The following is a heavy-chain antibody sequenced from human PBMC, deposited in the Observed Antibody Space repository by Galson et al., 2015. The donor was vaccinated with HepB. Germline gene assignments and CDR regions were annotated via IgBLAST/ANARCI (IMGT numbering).Heavy chain of an antibody. CDR2: ISSSSSYI. V-gene: IGHV3-21*01. J-gene: IGHJ6*02. Sequence: SLRLSCAASGFTFSSYSMNWVRQAPGKGLEWVSSISSSSSYIYYADSVKGRFTISRDNAKNSLYLQMNSLRAEDTAVYYCARDYYGSGTEGYYYYGMDVWGQGTTVTVSS. CDR3: ARDYYGSGTEGYYYYGMDV. CDR1: GFTFSSYS. D-gene: IGHD3-10*01.